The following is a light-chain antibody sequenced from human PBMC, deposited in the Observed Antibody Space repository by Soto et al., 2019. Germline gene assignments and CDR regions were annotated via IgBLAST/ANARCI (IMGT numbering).Light chain of an antibody. CDR2: EVS. CDR3: SSYVGSNKSVV. Sequence: QSALTQPPSASGSPGQSVTISCTGTSSDVGDYNYVSWYQQHPGKAPKLMMYEVSKRPSGVPDRFSGSKSGNAASLIVSGLQAEDEADYYCSSYVGSNKSVVFGGGTKLTVL. J-gene: IGLJ2*01. CDR1: SSDVGDYNY. V-gene: IGLV2-8*01.